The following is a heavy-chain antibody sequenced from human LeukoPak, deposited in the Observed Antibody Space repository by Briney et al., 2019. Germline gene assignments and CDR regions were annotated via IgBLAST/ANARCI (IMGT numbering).Heavy chain of an antibody. CDR2: INHSGST. V-gene: IGHV4-34*01. J-gene: IGHJ4*02. D-gene: IGHD3-16*02. CDR1: GGSFSGYY. CDR3: ARSLTFGGLIAYYDY. Sequence: SETLSLTCAVYGGSFSGYYWSWIRQPPGKGLEWIGEINHSGSTNYNPSLKSRVTISVDTSKNQFSLKLSSVTAADTAVYYCARSLTFGGLIAYYDYWGQGTLVTVSS.